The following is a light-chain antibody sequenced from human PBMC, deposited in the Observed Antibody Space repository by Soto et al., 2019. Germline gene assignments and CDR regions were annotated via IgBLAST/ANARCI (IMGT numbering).Light chain of an antibody. CDR3: SSYAGSTAVVV. CDR1: RSDVGSYNL. CDR2: EVT. Sequence: QSALTQPASVSGSPGQSITIPCTGTRSDVGSYNLVSWYQQHPGQAPKLIIYEVTKRPSGVSFRLSGSKSGNTASLTISGLQAEDEADYYCSSYAGSTAVVVFGGGTKLTVL. V-gene: IGLV2-23*02. J-gene: IGLJ2*01.